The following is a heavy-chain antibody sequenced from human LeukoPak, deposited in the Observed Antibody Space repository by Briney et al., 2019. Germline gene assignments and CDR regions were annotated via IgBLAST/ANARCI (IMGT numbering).Heavy chain of an antibody. CDR2: INSDGSGT. J-gene: IGHJ4*02. CDR3: ARDIFHHSSGWYFDY. V-gene: IGHV3-74*01. D-gene: IGHD6-19*01. CDR1: GFTFSSYW. Sequence: GGSLRLSCAASGFTFSSYWMHWVRQAPGKGLVWVSRINSDGSGTSYADSVKGRFTISRDNAKNSLYLQMNSLRAEDTAVYYCARDIFHHSSGWYFDYWGQGTLVTVSS.